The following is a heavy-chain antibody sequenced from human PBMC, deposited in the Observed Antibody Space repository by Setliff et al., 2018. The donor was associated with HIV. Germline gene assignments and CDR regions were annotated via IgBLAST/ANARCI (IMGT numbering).Heavy chain of an antibody. CDR2: IWYDGTKI. CDR1: GFSFRDFG. Sequence: GGSLRLSCVASGFSFRDFGMHWVRQAPGKGLDWLALIWYDGTKIYYADSVKGRFTISRDNIKNTLFLEMNSLRPEDTAVYFCAKGEGSYYDILTGYYGRTIDNWGQGTLVTVSS. J-gene: IGHJ4*02. D-gene: IGHD3-9*01. V-gene: IGHV3-30*02. CDR3: AKGEGSYYDILTGYYGRTIDN.